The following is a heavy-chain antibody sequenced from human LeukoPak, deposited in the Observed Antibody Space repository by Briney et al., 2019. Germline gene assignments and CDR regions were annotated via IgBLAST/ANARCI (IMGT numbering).Heavy chain of an antibody. D-gene: IGHD3-10*01. CDR1: GYTFTTYF. CDR3: ARGENSGLFDY. V-gene: IGHV1-46*01. CDR2: INPSGGGT. Sequence: ASVTVSCKASGYTFTTYFIHWVRQAPGQGLEWMGMINPSGGGTTHAQNFQGRVTMTRDTSTSTVYMDLSSLRSEDTALYYCARGENSGLFDYWGQGTLVTVSS. J-gene: IGHJ4*02.